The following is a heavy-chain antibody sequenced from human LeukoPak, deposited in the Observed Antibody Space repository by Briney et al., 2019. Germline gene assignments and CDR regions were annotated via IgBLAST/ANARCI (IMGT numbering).Heavy chain of an antibody. CDR1: GFIFSGSA. D-gene: IGHD1-14*01. J-gene: IGHJ4*02. CDR3: TTMSTAEGFDY. Sequence: GGSLRLSCAASGFIFSGSAIHWVRQASEKGLEWVGRIRGKVYSYETTYAASVKGRFTISRIDSNNTAYLQMNSLNTDDTAVYYCTTMSTAEGFDYWGQGTLVTVSS. CDR2: IRGKVYSYET. V-gene: IGHV3-73*01.